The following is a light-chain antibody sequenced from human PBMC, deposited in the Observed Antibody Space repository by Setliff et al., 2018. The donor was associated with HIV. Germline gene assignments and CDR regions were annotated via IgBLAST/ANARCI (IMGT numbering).Light chain of an antibody. Sequence: SALTQPASVSGSPGQSITISCTGTSSDVGGYNYVSWYQQDPGKAPKLMIYDVSNRPSGVSNRFSGSKSGNTASLTISGLQAEDEADYYCSSYTSSSTLWVFGGGTKVTVL. CDR2: DVS. CDR3: SSYTSSSTLWV. CDR1: SSDVGGYNY. V-gene: IGLV2-14*03. J-gene: IGLJ3*02.